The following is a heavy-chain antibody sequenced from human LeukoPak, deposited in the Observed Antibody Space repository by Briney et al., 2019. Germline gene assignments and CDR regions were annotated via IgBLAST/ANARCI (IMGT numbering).Heavy chain of an antibody. D-gene: IGHD1-14*01. V-gene: IGHV3-23*01. J-gene: IGHJ4*02. CDR3: ATGGRGSRITPGY. CDR1: GFTLSSYA. Sequence: GGSLRLSCAASGFTLSSYAMSWVRQAPGKGLEWVSAISGSGGSTYYADSVKGRFTISRDNSKNTLYLQMNSLRAEDTAVYYCATGGRGSRITPGYWGQGTLVTVSS. CDR2: ISGSGGST.